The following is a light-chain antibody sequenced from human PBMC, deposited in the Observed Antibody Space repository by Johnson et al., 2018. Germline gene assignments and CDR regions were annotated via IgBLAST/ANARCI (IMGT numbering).Light chain of an antibody. V-gene: IGLV1-51*02. J-gene: IGLJ1*01. CDR1: SSNFGNNY. CDR2: EKN. CDR3: VTLDISLSAVNG. Sequence: QSVLTQPLSVSAAPVQKVTISCSGSSSNFGNNYVSWYQQLPGTAPKLLIYEKNKRPSGIPDRIYGSQSGTSATLGITRLKPGDEADYYCVTLDISLSAVNGFGTVTKVTVL.